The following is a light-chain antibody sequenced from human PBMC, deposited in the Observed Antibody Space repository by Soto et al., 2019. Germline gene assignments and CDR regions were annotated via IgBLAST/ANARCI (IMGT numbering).Light chain of an antibody. CDR1: QSVRSN. CDR2: GAS. V-gene: IGKV3-15*01. CDR3: QQYSAWPLT. J-gene: IGKJ4*01. Sequence: EIVMTQSPATLSVSPGERATLFCRASQSVRSNFLAWYQQKPGQAPRLLIYGASTRATGVLARFSGSGSGTEFTLTISSLQSEDFAVYYCQQYSAWPLTFGGGTKVEIK.